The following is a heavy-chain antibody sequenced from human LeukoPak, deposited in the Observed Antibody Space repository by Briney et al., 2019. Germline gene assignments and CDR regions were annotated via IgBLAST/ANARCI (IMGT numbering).Heavy chain of an antibody. CDR2: ISYDGSNK. CDR1: GFTFSSYA. J-gene: IGHJ3*02. V-gene: IGHV3-30*04. CDR3: AKDRRQRDGYNYPDAFDI. Sequence: GGSLRLSCAASGFTFSSYAMHWVRQAPGKGLEWVAVISYDGSNKYYADSVKGRFTISRDNSKNTLYLQMNSLRAEDTAVYYCAKDRRQRDGYNYPDAFDIWGQGTMVTVSS. D-gene: IGHD5-24*01.